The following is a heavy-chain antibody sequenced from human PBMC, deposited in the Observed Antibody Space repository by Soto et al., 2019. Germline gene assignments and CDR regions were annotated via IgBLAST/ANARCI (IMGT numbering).Heavy chain of an antibody. D-gene: IGHD6-13*01. V-gene: IGHV3-23*01. J-gene: IGHJ4*02. Sequence: GGSLRLSCAASGFTFSSYAMSWVRQAPGKGLEWVSAISGSGGSTYYADSVKGRFTISRDNSKNTLYLQMNSLRAEDTAVYYCAKDRQRYSSSGYYFDYWGQGTLVTVSS. CDR3: AKDRQRYSSSGYYFDY. CDR2: ISGSGGST. CDR1: GFTFSSYA.